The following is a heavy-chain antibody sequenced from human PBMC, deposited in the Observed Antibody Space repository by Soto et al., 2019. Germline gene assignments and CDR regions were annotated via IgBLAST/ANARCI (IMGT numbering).Heavy chain of an antibody. V-gene: IGHV3-30*18. CDR2: ISYDGSNK. Sequence: GGSLRLSCAASGFTFSSYGMHWVRQAPGKGLEWVAVISYDGSNKYYADSVKGRFTISRDNSKNTLYLQMNSLRAEDTAVYYCAKDLLAHHFDYWGDGTLVTVSS. J-gene: IGHJ4*01. CDR3: AKDLLAHHFDY. CDR1: GFTFSSYG.